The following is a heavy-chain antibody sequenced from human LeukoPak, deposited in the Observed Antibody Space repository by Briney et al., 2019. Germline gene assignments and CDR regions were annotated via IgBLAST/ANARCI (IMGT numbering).Heavy chain of an antibody. Sequence: ASVRVSCKASGYTFTDYYMHWVRQAPGQGLEWMGWINPNSGGTNYAQKFQGRVTMTRDTSISTAYMELSRLRSDDTAVYYCARDWPKYCSGGSCYTLNWFDPWGQGTLVTVSS. CDR3: ARDWPKYCSGGSCYTLNWFDP. J-gene: IGHJ5*02. D-gene: IGHD2-15*01. CDR1: GYTFTDYY. V-gene: IGHV1-2*02. CDR2: INPNSGGT.